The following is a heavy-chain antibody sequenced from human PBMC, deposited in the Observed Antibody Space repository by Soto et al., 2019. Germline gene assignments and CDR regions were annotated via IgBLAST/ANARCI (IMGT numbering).Heavy chain of an antibody. CDR3: AITGAGYYIV. V-gene: IGHV3-53*01. CDR2: IFSADNT. CDR1: GFTVSSNY. Sequence: QAGGSLRLSCAASGFTVSSNYLSWVRQAPGKGLEWVSVIFSADNTHYADSVKGRFTISRDNSKNTVFLQMSSLRAEDTAVYYCAITGAGYYIVWGQGTPVTVSS. J-gene: IGHJ4*02. D-gene: IGHD3-3*01.